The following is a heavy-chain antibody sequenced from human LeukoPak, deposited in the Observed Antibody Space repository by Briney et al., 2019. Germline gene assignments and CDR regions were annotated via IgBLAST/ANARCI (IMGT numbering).Heavy chain of an antibody. J-gene: IGHJ6*03. Sequence: GGSLRLSCAASGFTFSSYAMHWVRQAPGKGLEWVAVISYDGSNKYYADSVKGRFTISRDNSKNTLYLQMNSLRAEDTAVYYCARDPNGYPYYYYMDVWGKGTTVTVSS. CDR2: ISYDGSNK. CDR3: ARDPNGYPYYYYMDV. CDR1: GFTFSSYA. D-gene: IGHD5-18*01. V-gene: IGHV3-30*04.